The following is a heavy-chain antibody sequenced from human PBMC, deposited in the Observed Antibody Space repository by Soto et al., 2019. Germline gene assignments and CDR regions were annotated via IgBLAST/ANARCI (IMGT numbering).Heavy chain of an antibody. V-gene: IGHV3-48*02. CDR2: ISSSSSTI. Sequence: EVQLVESGGGLVQPGGSLRLSCAASGFTFSSYSMNWVRQAPGKGLEWVSYISSSSSTIYYADSVKGRFTISRDNAKNSLYLQMNSLRDEDTAVYYCARDYGGSSWFTQFDYWGQGTLVTVSS. J-gene: IGHJ4*02. CDR1: GFTFSSYS. CDR3: ARDYGGSSWFTQFDY. D-gene: IGHD6-13*01.